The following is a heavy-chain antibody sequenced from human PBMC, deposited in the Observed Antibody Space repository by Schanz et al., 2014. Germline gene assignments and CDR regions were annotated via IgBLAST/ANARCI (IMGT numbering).Heavy chain of an antibody. J-gene: IGHJ3*02. D-gene: IGHD4-17*01. CDR3: AKDPHRDYGGKPQTFDI. Sequence: QVQLVESGGGVVQPGTSLRLSCAASGFIFGDYAIHWVRQAPGKGLEWVAVIWFDGNNKFYADSVKGRFTISRDNSKNTLYLQMSSLRAEDTALYYCAKDPHRDYGGKPQTFDIWGQGTMVTVSS. V-gene: IGHV3-33*06. CDR1: GFIFGDYA. CDR2: IWFDGNNK.